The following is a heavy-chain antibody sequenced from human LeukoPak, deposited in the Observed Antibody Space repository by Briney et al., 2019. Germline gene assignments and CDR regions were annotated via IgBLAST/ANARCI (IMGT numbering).Heavy chain of an antibody. CDR3: ARGGTYNDILSFDP. V-gene: IGHV4-59*01. CDR1: AGSISYYY. J-gene: IGHJ5*02. CDR2: IYYTGRT. D-gene: IGHD3-9*01. Sequence: SETLSLTCTVSAGSISYYYWTWLRQSPGKGLEWIGQIYYTGRTYYNPSLERRVTISLDTSRIQFSLIMTSVTAADTAMYYCARGGTYNDILSFDPWGQGTLVSVSS.